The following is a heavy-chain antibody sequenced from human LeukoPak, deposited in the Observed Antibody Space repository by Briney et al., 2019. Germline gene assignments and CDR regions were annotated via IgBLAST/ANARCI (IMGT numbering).Heavy chain of an antibody. CDR2: INPSGGST. V-gene: IGHV1-46*01. Sequence: ASVKVSCKASGYTFTSYYMHWVRQAPGQGLEWMGIINPSGGSTSYAQKFQGRVTMTRDTSTSTVYMELRSLRSDDTAVYYCARGGSSSWGDSTLDYWGQGTLVTVSS. CDR1: GYTFTSYY. J-gene: IGHJ4*02. CDR3: ARGGSSSWGDSTLDY. D-gene: IGHD6-13*01.